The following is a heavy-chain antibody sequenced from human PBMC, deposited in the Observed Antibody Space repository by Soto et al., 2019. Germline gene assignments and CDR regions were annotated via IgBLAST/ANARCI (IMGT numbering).Heavy chain of an antibody. CDR2: ISSSSSYI. J-gene: IGHJ6*02. CDR3: ARIDEFLSPLYGMDV. CDR1: GFTFSSYS. D-gene: IGHD3-16*01. Sequence: PGGSLRLSCAASGFTFSSYSMNWVRQAPGKGPEWVSSISSSSSYIYYADSVKGRFTISRDNAKNSLYLQMNSLRAEDTAVYYCARIDEFLSPLYGMDVWGQGTTVTVSS. V-gene: IGHV3-21*01.